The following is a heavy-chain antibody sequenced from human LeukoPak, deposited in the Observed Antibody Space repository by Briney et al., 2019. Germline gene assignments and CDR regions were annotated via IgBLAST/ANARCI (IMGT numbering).Heavy chain of an antibody. Sequence: PSETLSLTCTVSGGSISSYYWSWIRQPPGKGLEWIGYIYDSGSTNYNPSLKSRVTISVDTSKNQFSLKVSSVTAADTAVYYCASLTTDDAFDIWGQGTMVTVSS. CDR3: ASLTTDDAFDI. CDR1: GGSISSYY. CDR2: IYDSGST. D-gene: IGHD3-22*01. J-gene: IGHJ3*02. V-gene: IGHV4-59*01.